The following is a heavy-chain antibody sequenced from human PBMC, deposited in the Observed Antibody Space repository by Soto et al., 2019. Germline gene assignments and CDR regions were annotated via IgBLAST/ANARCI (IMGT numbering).Heavy chain of an antibody. V-gene: IGHV3-74*01. CDR3: AVGPGTCYSYTVDV. Sequence: EVQLVESGGGLVQPGGSLRLSCAASGFTFSTYWMHWVRQAPGKGLVWVSRINRDGSTTNYADSVKGRFTISRDNAKNTLYLQMNSLRAEDTAVYYCAVGPGTCYSYTVDVWGRGTTGTVSS. D-gene: IGHD6-13*01. CDR2: INRDGSTT. CDR1: GFTFSTYW. J-gene: IGHJ6*02.